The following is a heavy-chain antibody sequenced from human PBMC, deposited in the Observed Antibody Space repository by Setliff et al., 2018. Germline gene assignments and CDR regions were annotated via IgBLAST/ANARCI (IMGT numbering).Heavy chain of an antibody. Sequence: GGSLRLSCAASGFTFSSYSIHWVRQAPGKGLEWVAVVSDNGATKFYADSVKGRFTISRDNSKNTLSLQMNSLRAEDTALYYCAKARGVFTQARRAFDIWGQGTMVTVSS. V-gene: IGHV3-30*04. CDR1: GFTFSSYS. CDR3: AKARGVFTQARRAFDI. J-gene: IGHJ3*02. CDR2: VSDNGATK. D-gene: IGHD6-13*01.